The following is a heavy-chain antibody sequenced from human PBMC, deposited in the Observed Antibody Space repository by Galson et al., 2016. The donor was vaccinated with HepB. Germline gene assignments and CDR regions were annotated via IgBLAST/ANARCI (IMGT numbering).Heavy chain of an antibody. CDR1: GFAFGSHW. CDR3: GRDHSVVLTTAYNGFDP. Sequence: SLRLSCAASGFAFGSHWMHWVRQAPGKGLVWVSRINSDGTISNYADSVKGRFTISRDNAKNTLYLQMNSLRVEDTAVYYCGRDHSVVLTTAYNGFDPWGQGTLVTVSS. V-gene: IGHV3-74*01. J-gene: IGHJ5*02. CDR2: INSDGTIS. D-gene: IGHD4-23*01.